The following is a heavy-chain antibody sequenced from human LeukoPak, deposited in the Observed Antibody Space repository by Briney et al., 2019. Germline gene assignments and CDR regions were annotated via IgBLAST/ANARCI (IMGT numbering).Heavy chain of an antibody. CDR1: GGSGSSDC. J-gene: IGHJ6*03. D-gene: IGHD5-18*01. Sequence: SETLSLTCTVSGGSGSSDCGSGIRQPPGQGLEWIGYISCSGSTSYNPSLKRRDTISVEPSKSRLGLKLRSVTAEDTAVYYSARRTRSFSNTYGDAYYYHHMNVWAKGPPVIVS. CDR3: ARRTRSFSNTYGDAYYYHHMNV. V-gene: IGHV4-59*02. CDR2: ISCSGST.